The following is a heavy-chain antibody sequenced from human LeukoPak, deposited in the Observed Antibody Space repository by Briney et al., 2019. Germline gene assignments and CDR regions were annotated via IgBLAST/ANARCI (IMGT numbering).Heavy chain of an antibody. D-gene: IGHD5-18*01. CDR1: GFTFTTYW. J-gene: IGHJ6*02. CDR2: INSDGSIT. CDR3: ARDAVDTANAV. Sequence: GGSLRLSCAASGFTFTTYWMHWVRQAPGKGLVWVSHINSDGSITSYADSVKGRFTISRDNAKNTLYLQMNSLRAEDTAVYYCARDAVDTANAVWGQRTTVTVSS. V-gene: IGHV3-74*01.